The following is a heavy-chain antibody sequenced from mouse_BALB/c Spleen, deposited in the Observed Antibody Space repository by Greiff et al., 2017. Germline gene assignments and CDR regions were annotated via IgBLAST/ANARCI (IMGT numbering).Heavy chain of an antibody. J-gene: IGHJ1*01. CDR1: GFSFSSYD. D-gene: IGHD1-1*02. Sequence: EVMLVESGGGLVKPGGSLKLSCAASGFSFSSYDMSWVRQTPEKRLEWVAYISSGGGSTYYPDTVKGQFTISRDNAKNTLYLQMDSLKSEATAMDYCARPDGSYWYFDVWGAGTTVTVSS. CDR3: ARPDGSYWYFDV. CDR2: ISSGGGST. V-gene: IGHV5-12-1*01.